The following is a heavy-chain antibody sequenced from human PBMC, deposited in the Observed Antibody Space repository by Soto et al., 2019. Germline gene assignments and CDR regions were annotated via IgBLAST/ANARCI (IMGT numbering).Heavy chain of an antibody. D-gene: IGHD5-12*01. V-gene: IGHV3-15*01. CDR3: TNAHPRGPDY. Sequence: GGSLRLSCAASGLSFSNAWMNWVRQAPGKGLEWVGQIRSKTDGGTIFYPAPVKDRFIISRDDSRNKLYLQMNSLKTEDTAVYYCTNAHPRGPDYWGQRTLVPVSS. CDR1: GLSFSNAW. CDR2: IRSKTDGGTI. J-gene: IGHJ4*02.